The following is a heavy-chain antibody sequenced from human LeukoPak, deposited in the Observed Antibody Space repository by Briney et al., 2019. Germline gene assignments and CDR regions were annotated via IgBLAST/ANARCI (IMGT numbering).Heavy chain of an antibody. CDR3: ARGLNYDFWSGYYFDY. V-gene: IGHV4-30-2*01. D-gene: IGHD3-3*01. Sequence: SETLSLTCAVSGGSISSGGYSWSWIRQPPGKGLEWIGYIYHSGSTYYNPSLKSRVTISVDTSKNQFSLKLSSVTAADTAVYYCARGLNYDFWSGYYFDYWGQGTLVTVSS. CDR1: GGSISSGGYS. J-gene: IGHJ4*02. CDR2: IYHSGST.